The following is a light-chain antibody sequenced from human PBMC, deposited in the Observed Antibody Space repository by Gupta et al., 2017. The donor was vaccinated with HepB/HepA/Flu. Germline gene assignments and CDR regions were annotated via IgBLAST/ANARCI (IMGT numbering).Light chain of an antibody. CDR1: NTDVGRYNF. CDR3: FSYAGGDNWV. J-gene: IGLJ1*01. CDR2: EVA. V-gene: IGLV2-8*01. Sequence: QSALTQPPSASGSPAQSVTISCTGSNTDVGRYNFVSWFQQHPGKAPRLLIYEVAKRPSGVPDRFSGSKSGNTASLTVSGLQADDEADYYCFSYAGGDNWVFGTGTKVTVL.